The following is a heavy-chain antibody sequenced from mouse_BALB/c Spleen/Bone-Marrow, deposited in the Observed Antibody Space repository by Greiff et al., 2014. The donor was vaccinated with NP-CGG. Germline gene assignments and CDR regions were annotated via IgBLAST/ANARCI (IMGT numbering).Heavy chain of an antibody. CDR3: ARSPYYGNYFDY. D-gene: IGHD2-10*01. V-gene: IGHV1-67*01. J-gene: IGHJ2*01. CDR1: GYTFTDYA. Sequence: SGPELVRPGESVKISCKGSGYTFTDYAMHWVKQCHAKSLEWIGVISIYYDNTNYNQKFKGKATMTVDKSSSTAYMELARLTSEYSAIYYCARSPYYGNYFDYWGQGTTLTVSS. CDR2: ISIYYDNT.